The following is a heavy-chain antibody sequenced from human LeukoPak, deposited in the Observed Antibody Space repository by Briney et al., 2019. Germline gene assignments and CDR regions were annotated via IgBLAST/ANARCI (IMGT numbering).Heavy chain of an antibody. D-gene: IGHD5-24*01. V-gene: IGHV3-7*03. CDR3: ANLEMARKNDAFDI. Sequence: PGGSLRLSCAASGFTFSSYWMSWVRQAPGKGLEWVANIKQDGSEKYYVDSVKGRFTISRDNSKNTLYLQMNSLRAEDTAVYYCANLEMARKNDAFDIWGQGTMVTVSS. J-gene: IGHJ3*02. CDR1: GFTFSSYW. CDR2: IKQDGSEK.